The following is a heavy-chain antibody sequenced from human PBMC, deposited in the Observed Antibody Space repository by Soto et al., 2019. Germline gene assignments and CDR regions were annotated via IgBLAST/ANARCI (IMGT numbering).Heavy chain of an antibody. J-gene: IGHJ4*02. CDR3: GRGYDYGDYCFDY. CDR2: INHSGST. CDR1: GGSFSGYY. Sequence: SETLSLTCAVYGGSFSGYYWSWIRQPPGKGLEWIGEINHSGSTNYNPSLKSRVTISVDTSKNQFSLKLSSVTAADTAVYYCGRGYDYGDYCFDYWGQGTLVTVSS. D-gene: IGHD4-17*01. V-gene: IGHV4-34*01.